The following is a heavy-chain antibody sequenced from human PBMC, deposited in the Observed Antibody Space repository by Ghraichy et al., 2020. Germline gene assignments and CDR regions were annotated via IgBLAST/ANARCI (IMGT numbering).Heavy chain of an antibody. D-gene: IGHD6-13*01. J-gene: IGHJ5*02. CDR1: GYTFTSYA. CDR3: ARVVGYSSSWYWFDP. CDR2: INAGNGNT. V-gene: IGHV1-3*01. Sequence: ASVKVSCKASGYTFTSYAMHWVRQAPGQRLEWMGWINAGNGNTKYSQKFQGRVTITRDTSASTAYMELSSLRSEDTAVYYCARVVGYSSSWYWFDPWGQGTLVTVSS.